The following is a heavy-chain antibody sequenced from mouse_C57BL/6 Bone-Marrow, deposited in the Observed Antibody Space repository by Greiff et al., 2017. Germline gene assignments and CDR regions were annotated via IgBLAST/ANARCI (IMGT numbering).Heavy chain of an antibody. CDR2: IDPEDGET. D-gene: IGHD4-1*01. CDR3: ANSYWEGDYFDY. CDR1: GFNIKDYY. J-gene: IGHJ2*01. Sequence: VQLQQSGAELVKPGASVKLSCTASGFNIKDYYMHWVKQRPEQGLEWIGRIDPEDGETKYAPKFQGKATLTADTSSNTAYLQLSSLTSEDTAVYYCANSYWEGDYFDYWGQGTTLTVSS. V-gene: IGHV14-2*01.